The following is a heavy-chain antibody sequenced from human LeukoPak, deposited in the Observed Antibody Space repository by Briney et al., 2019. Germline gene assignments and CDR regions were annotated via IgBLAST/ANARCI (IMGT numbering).Heavy chain of an antibody. J-gene: IGHJ4*02. CDR1: GGSISSSSYY. CDR2: IYYSGST. D-gene: IGHD5-18*01. V-gene: IGHV4-39*01. CDR3: ARHGYSYGSDY. Sequence: PSETLSLTCTVSGGSISSSSYYWGWIRQPPGKGLEWIGSIYYSGSTYYNPSLKSRVTISADTSKNQFSLKLSSVTAADTAVYYCARHGYSYGSDYWGQGTLVTVSS.